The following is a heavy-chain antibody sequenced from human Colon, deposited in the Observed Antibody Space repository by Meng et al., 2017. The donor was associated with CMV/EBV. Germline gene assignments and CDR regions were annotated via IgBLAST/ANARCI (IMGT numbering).Heavy chain of an antibody. D-gene: IGHD3-10*01. V-gene: IGHV3-19*01. CDR1: GFTFSNSD. CDR3: ARDPDHGHGGSGRCLDY. Sequence: GESLKISCAASGFTFSNSDMNWVRQAPGKGLEWVSGVSWNGSRTHYADSVKGRFIISRDNSKNSLYLQMNSLRAEDTALYYCARDPDHGHGGSGRCLDYWGQGTLVTVSS. CDR2: VSWNGSRT. J-gene: IGHJ4*02.